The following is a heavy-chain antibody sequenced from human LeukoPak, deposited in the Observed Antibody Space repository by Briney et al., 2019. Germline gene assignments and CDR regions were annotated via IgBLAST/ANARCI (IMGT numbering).Heavy chain of an antibody. CDR1: GFTFSSYS. J-gene: IGHJ4*02. CDR2: ISSSSSTI. Sequence: QPGGSLRLSCAASGFTFSSYSMNWVRQAPGKGLEWVSYISSSSSTIYYADSVRGRFTISRDNAKKSLYLQMNSLRAEDTAVYYCARSADRSGYFREITLYYFDYWGQGTLVTVSP. D-gene: IGHD3-22*01. V-gene: IGHV3-48*04. CDR3: ARSADRSGYFREITLYYFDY.